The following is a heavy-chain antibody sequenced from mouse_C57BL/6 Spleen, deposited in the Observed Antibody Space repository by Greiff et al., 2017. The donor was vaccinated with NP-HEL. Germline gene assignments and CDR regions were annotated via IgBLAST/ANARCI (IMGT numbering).Heavy chain of an antibody. CDR2: IDPENGDT. V-gene: IGHV14-4*01. D-gene: IGHD2-3*01. CDR1: GFTIKDDY. Sequence: EVQLQQSGAELVRPGASVKLSCTASGFTIKDDYMHWVKQRPEQGLEWIGWIDPENGDTEYASKFQGKATLTADTSSNTAYLRLSSLTSEDTAVYYCTGEGIIYDGYPEAMDYWGQGTSVTVSS. J-gene: IGHJ4*01. CDR3: TGEGIIYDGYPEAMDY.